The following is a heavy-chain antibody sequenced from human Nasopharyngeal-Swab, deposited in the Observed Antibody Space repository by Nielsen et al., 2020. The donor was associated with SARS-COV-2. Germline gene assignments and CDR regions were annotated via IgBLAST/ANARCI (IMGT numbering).Heavy chain of an antibody. V-gene: IGHV1-8*02. CDR1: GYTFTGYY. CDR3: ARGREWLEL. CDR2: INPNSGNT. Sequence: ASVKVSCKASGYTFTGYYMHWVRQAPGQGLEWMGRINPNSGNTGYAQKFQGRVTMTRNTSISTAYMELSSLRSEDTAVYYCARGREWLELWGQGTLVTVSS. J-gene: IGHJ4*02. D-gene: IGHD6-19*01.